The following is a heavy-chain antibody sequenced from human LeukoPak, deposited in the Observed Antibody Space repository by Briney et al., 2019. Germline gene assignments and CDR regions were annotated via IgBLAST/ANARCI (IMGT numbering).Heavy chain of an antibody. V-gene: IGHV3-73*01. CDR1: GFTFSGSA. CDR3: TRRSGSYYNDFDY. J-gene: IGHJ4*02. D-gene: IGHD3-10*01. Sequence: PGGSLRLSCAASGFTFSGSAMRWVRQASGKGLEWVGRIRSKANSYATAYAASVKGRFTISRDDSKNTAYLQMNSLKTEDTAVYYCTRRSGSYYNDFDYWGQGTLVTVSS. CDR2: IRSKANSYAT.